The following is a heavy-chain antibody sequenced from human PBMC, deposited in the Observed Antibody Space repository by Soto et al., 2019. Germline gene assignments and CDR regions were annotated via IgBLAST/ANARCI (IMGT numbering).Heavy chain of an antibody. CDR1: GGSINSEDYY. J-gene: IGHJ5*02. CDR2: IYYTGYT. V-gene: IGHV4-31*03. D-gene: IGHD3-9*01. CDR3: AADATGYPFNWFDP. Sequence: SETLSLTCTVSGGSINSEDYYWSWLRQQPGKGLEWIGYIYYTGYTYYNSSLQSRLNISIDTSQSQFSLQLSSVTAADTAVYFCAADATGYPFNWFDPWGQGIPVTVSS.